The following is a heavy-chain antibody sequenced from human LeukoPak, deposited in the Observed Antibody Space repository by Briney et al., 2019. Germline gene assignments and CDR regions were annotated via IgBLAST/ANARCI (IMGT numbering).Heavy chain of an antibody. D-gene: IGHD3-10*01. CDR2: ISSSGSTI. V-gene: IGHV3-11*04. CDR3: AKDRAYYGSGPTGD. CDR1: GFTFSDYY. J-gene: IGHJ4*02. Sequence: PGGSLRLSCAASGFTFSDYYMSWIRQAPGKGLEWVSYISSSGSTIYYADSVKGRFTISRDNSKNTLYLQMNSLRAEDTAVYYCAKDRAYYGSGPTGDRGQGTLVTVSS.